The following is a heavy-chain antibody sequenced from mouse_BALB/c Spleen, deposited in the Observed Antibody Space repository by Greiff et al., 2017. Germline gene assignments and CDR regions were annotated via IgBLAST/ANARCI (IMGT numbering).Heavy chain of an antibody. CDR2: INPYNDGT. Sequence: EVKLVESGPELVKPGASVKMSCKASGYTFTSYVMHWVKQKPGQGLEWIGYINPYNDGTKYNEKFKGKATLTSDKSSSTAYMELSSLTSEDSAVYYCVQGMITSWFAYWGQGTLVTVSA. J-gene: IGHJ3*01. CDR3: VQGMITSWFAY. V-gene: IGHV1-14*01. D-gene: IGHD2-4*01. CDR1: GYTFTSYV.